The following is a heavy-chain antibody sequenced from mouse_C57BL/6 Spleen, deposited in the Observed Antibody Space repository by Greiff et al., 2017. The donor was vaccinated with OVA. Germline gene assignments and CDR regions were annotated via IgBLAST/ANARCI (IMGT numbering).Heavy chain of an antibody. Sequence: EVKLVESGGGLVKPGGSLKLSCAASGFTFSDYGMHWVRQAPEKGLEWVAYISSGSSTIYYADTVKGRFTISRDNAKNTLFLQMTSLRSEDTAMYYCARTYYSNYLAWFAYWGQGTLVTVSA. CDR2: ISSGSSTI. V-gene: IGHV5-17*01. J-gene: IGHJ3*01. CDR1: GFTFSDYG. D-gene: IGHD2-5*01. CDR3: ARTYYSNYLAWFAY.